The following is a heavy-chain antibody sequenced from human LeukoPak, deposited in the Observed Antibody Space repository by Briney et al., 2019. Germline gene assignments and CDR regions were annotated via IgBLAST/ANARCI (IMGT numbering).Heavy chain of an antibody. CDR1: GFTFSSYW. CDR3: ARDEPNSGYDFRAFDH. J-gene: IGHJ4*02. CDR2: IKQDGSEK. Sequence: GGSLRLSCAASGFTFSSYWMSWVRQAPGKGLEWVANIKQDGSEKYYVDSVKGRFTISRDNAKNSLHLQMHSLRAEDTAVYYCARDEPNSGYDFRAFDHWGQGILVTVSS. D-gene: IGHD5-12*01. V-gene: IGHV3-7*03.